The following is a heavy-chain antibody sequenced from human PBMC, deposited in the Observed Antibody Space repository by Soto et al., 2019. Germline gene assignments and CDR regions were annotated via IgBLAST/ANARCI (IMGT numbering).Heavy chain of an antibody. Sequence: QVQLQESGPGLVKPSETLSLSCTVSGGSVSNFYLNWIRQPAGKGLEWIGRIYSSGGTNYNPSLRSQVTMSVDTSKNQFSLKLNSVTAADTAVYYCARSSHKESWFDPWGQGTLVTVSS. CDR1: GGSVSNFY. CDR3: ARSSHKESWFDP. CDR2: IYSSGGT. J-gene: IGHJ5*02. D-gene: IGHD2-2*01. V-gene: IGHV4-4*07.